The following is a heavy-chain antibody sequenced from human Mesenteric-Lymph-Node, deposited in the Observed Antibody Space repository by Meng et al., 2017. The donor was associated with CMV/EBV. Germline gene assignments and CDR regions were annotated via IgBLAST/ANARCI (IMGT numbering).Heavy chain of an antibody. CDR1: GYSISSGYY. CDR3: ARIGITGDEGDY. CDR2: IWQSSST. D-gene: IGHD7-27*01. Sequence: GSLRLSCSASGYSISSGYYWGWIRQPPGKGLEWLGSIWQSSSTYYNPSLKSRVTLSVDTSKNQFSLKLSFVTAADTAVYYCARIGITGDEGDYWGQGTLVTVSS. V-gene: IGHV4-38-2*02. J-gene: IGHJ4*02.